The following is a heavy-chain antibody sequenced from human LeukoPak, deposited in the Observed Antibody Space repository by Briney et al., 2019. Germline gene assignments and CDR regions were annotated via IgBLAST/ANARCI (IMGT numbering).Heavy chain of an antibody. Sequence: GRSLRLSCAASGFTFSAYGMHWVRQAPGKGLEWVAVISYDGSNKYYADSVKGRFTISRENAKNTLYLQMNSLRAGDTAVYYCARGLRLGELLSYDPLDIWGQGTMVTVSS. CDR1: GFTFSAYG. CDR2: ISYDGSNK. CDR3: ARGLRLGELLSYDPLDI. D-gene: IGHD3-16*01. J-gene: IGHJ3*02. V-gene: IGHV3-30*03.